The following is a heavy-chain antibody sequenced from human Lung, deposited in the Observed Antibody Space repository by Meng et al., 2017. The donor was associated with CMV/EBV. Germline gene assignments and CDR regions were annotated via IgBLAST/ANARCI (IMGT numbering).Heavy chain of an antibody. D-gene: IGHD2-2*02. CDR2: ISYDGSNK. V-gene: IGHV3-30-3*01. CDR3: ARDRTYCSSTSCYTTYYGMDV. Sequence: GGSXRLXCAASGFTFSSYAMHWVRQAPGKGLEWVAVISYDGSNKYYADSVKGRFTISRDNSKNTLYLQMNSLRAEDTAVYYCARDRTYCSSTSCYTTYYGMDVXGQGXTVTVSS. J-gene: IGHJ6*02. CDR1: GFTFSSYA.